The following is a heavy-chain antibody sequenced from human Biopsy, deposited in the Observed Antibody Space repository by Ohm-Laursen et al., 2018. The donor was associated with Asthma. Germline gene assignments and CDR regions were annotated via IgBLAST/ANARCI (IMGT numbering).Heavy chain of an antibody. Sequence: SLRLSCAAPGFAVSRDHMFWVRQAPGKGLEWVSVIYSGGTSHTADSVRGRFTISRDNSKNTLYLQMNSLRAEDTAVYYCARKIAARGGMGVWGQGTTVTVSS. D-gene: IGHD6-6*01. CDR2: IYSGGTS. J-gene: IGHJ6*02. CDR3: ARKIAARGGMGV. V-gene: IGHV3-66*01. CDR1: GFAVSRDH.